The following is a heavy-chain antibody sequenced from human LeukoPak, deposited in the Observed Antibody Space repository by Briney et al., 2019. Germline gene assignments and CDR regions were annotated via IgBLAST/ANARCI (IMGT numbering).Heavy chain of an antibody. CDR1: GFTFCDYY. V-gene: IGHV3-11*01. J-gene: IGHJ4*02. D-gene: IGHD2-21*02. CDR2: ISSSGSTI. Sequence: GGTLRLSCAASGFTFCDYYMSWIREARGKGGGEVSYISSSGSTIYYAESVKGRFTISRDNAKNSLYLQMNRLRAEDTAVYYCARDLAYCGGDCYSGYFDYWGQGTLVTV. CDR3: ARDLAYCGGDCYSGYFDY.